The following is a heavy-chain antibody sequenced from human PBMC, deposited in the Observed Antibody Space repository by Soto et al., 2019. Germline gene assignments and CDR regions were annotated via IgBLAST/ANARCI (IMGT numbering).Heavy chain of an antibody. J-gene: IGHJ6*03. CDR2: ISYDGSNK. D-gene: IGHD6-13*01. CDR1: GFTFSTHA. Sequence: QVQLVESGGGMVQPGRSLRLSCAASGFTFSTHAMHWVRQAPGKGLEWAAVISYDGSNKYYADSVKGRITISREKSENTLYLQMNNLRAEDTAFYYCAKDPRIAATGHISVRYYYYYMDVWGKGTTVTVSS. V-gene: IGHV3-30*18. CDR3: AKDPRIAATGHISVRYYYYYMDV.